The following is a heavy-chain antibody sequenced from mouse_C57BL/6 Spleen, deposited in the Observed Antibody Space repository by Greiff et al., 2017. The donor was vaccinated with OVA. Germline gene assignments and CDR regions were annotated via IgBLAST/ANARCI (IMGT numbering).Heavy chain of an antibody. V-gene: IGHV1-82*01. Sequence: VQLQQSGPELVKPGASVKISCKASGYAFSSSWMNWVKQRPGKGLEWIGRIYPGDGDTNYNGKFKGKATLTADKSTSTAYMQISSLTSEDSAVYFCARGGTAQSAWFAYWGQGTLVTVSA. J-gene: IGHJ3*01. D-gene: IGHD3-2*02. CDR1: GYAFSSSW. CDR2: IYPGDGDT. CDR3: ARGGTAQSAWFAY.